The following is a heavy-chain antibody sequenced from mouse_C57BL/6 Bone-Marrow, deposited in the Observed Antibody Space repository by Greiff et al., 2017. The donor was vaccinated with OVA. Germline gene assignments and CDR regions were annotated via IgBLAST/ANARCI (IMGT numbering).Heavy chain of an antibody. CDR3: ARDEGHVGYCDV. J-gene: IGHJ1*03. CDR2: SRNKANDYTT. V-gene: IGHV7-1*01. CDR1: GFTFSDFY. Sequence: EVKLVESGGGLVQSGRSLRLSCATSGFTFSDFYMEWVRQAPGKGLEWIAASRNKANDYTTEYSASVKGRFIVSRDTSQSILYLQMNALRAEDTAIYYCARDEGHVGYCDVWGTGTTVTVSS. D-gene: IGHD3-3*01.